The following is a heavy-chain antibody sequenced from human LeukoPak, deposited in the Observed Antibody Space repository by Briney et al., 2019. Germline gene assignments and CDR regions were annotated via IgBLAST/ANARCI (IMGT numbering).Heavy chain of an antibody. J-gene: IGHJ4*02. CDR2: IYSGGST. CDR3: ASSYSSSWVSYFDY. V-gene: IGHV3-53*01. CDR1: GFTVSSNY. D-gene: IGHD6-13*01. Sequence: GGSLRLSCAASGFTVSSNYMSWVRQAPGKGLEWVSVIYSGGSTYYADSVKGRFTISRDNSKNTLYLQMNSLRAEDTAVYYCASSYSSSWVSYFDYWGQGTLVTVSS.